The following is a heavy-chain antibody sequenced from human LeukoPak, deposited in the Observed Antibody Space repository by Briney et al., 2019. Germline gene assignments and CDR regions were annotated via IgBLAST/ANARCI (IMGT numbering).Heavy chain of an antibody. J-gene: IGHJ4*02. CDR3: ARAPPEKCSGGSCYSLDY. CDR1: GFTFSTYG. V-gene: IGHV3-53*01. D-gene: IGHD2-15*01. CDR2: IYSGGTT. Sequence: GGSLRLSCAASGFTFSTYGMHWVRQAPGKGLEWVSVIYSGGTTYYADSVKGRFTISRDNSNNTLYLQMNSLRAEDTAVYYCARAPPEKCSGGSCYSLDYWGQGTLVTVSS.